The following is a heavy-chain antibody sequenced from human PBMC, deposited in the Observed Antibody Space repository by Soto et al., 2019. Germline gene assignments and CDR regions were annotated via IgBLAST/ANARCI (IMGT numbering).Heavy chain of an antibody. CDR3: ARMESFGSLNWFDP. CDR1: GYTFTNYY. J-gene: IGHJ5*02. Sequence: QVQLVQSGAEVKKPGASVKVSCKASGYTFTNYYIHWVRQAPGQGLEWMGIINPSGGSTDYTQKFQDRVTMSRDTSTSTVYMELNSLTSEDTAIYYCARMESFGSLNWFDPWGQGTLVTVSS. D-gene: IGHD5-18*01. V-gene: IGHV1-46*01. CDR2: INPSGGST.